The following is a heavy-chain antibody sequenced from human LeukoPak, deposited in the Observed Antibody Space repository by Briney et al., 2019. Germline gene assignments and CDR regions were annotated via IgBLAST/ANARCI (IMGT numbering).Heavy chain of an antibody. V-gene: IGHV4-59*11. CDR1: GGSISGHH. CDR3: ARVVGTTVTFDY. D-gene: IGHD4-17*01. Sequence: SETLSLTCSVSGGSISGHHWNWVRQPPGQGLEWIGHIHYSGGTTYNHSLKSRLTISADTSKNQFSLKLSSVTAADTAVYYCARVVGTTVTFDYWGQGTLVTVSS. J-gene: IGHJ4*02. CDR2: IHYSGGT.